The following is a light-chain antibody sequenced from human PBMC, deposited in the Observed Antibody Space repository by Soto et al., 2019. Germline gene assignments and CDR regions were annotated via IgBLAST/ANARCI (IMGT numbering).Light chain of an antibody. Sequence: QPVLTQPPSVSGAPGQRVTISCTGSSSNIGAGYHVHWYQQLPGTAPKLLIYINKNRPSGVPDRVSASKSGTSASRAITGLQAEDEADYYGQSYDSSLSDVFGTGTKLTVL. V-gene: IGLV1-40*01. J-gene: IGLJ1*01. CDR3: QSYDSSLSDV. CDR1: SSNIGAGYH. CDR2: INK.